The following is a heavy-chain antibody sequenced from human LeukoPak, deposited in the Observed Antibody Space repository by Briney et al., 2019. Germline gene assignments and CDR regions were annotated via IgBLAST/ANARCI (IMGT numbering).Heavy chain of an antibody. CDR2: IRNDGSNK. D-gene: IGHD3-22*01. V-gene: IGHV3-30*02. Sequence: GGSLRLSCAASGFTFSSYGMHWVRQAPGKGLEWVAFIRNDGSNKYYADSVKGRFTISRDNSKNTLYLQMSSPRAEDTAVYYCAKDGNYYDSSGYKTNWFDPWGQGTLVTVSS. CDR3: AKDGNYYDSSGYKTNWFDP. J-gene: IGHJ5*02. CDR1: GFTFSSYG.